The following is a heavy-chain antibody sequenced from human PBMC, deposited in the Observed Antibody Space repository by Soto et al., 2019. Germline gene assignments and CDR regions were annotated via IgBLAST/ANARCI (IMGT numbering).Heavy chain of an antibody. D-gene: IGHD3-10*01. CDR3: ARDRGTMVRGVSYYYYYGMDV. V-gene: IGHV1-69*13. CDR2: IIPIFGTA. J-gene: IGHJ6*02. Sequence: GASVKVSCKASGGTFSSYAISWVRQAPGQGLEWMGGIIPIFGTANYAQKFQGRVTITADESTSTAYMELSSLRSEDTAVYYCARDRGTMVRGVSYYYYYGMDVWGQGTTVTVSS. CDR1: GGTFSSYA.